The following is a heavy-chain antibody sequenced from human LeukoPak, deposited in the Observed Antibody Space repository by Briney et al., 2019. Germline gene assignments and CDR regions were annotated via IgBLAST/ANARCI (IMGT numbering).Heavy chain of an antibody. CDR3: ARVHSSGNEAMDY. D-gene: IGHD6-19*01. V-gene: IGHV4-39*01. CDR1: GGSISSSSYY. Sequence: SETLSLTCTVSGGSISSSSYYWGWIRQPPGKGLEWIGSIYYSGSTYYNPSLKSRVTISVDTSKNQFSLKLSSVTAADTAVYYCARVHSSGNEAMDYWGQETLVTVSS. J-gene: IGHJ4*02. CDR2: IYYSGST.